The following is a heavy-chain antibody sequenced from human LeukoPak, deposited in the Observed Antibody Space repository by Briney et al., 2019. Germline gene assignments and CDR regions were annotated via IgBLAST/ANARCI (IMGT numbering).Heavy chain of an antibody. CDR3: ASTGSGWYGDLGFWFDP. D-gene: IGHD6-19*01. V-gene: IGHV4-59*08. CDR1: GGSISSYY. Sequence: SETLSLTCTVSGGSISSYYWSWIRQPPGKGLEWIGYIYYSGSANYNPSLKSRVTISVDTSKNQFSLKLSSVTAADTAVYYCASTGSGWYGDLGFWFDPWGQGTLVTVSS. CDR2: IYYSGSA. J-gene: IGHJ5*02.